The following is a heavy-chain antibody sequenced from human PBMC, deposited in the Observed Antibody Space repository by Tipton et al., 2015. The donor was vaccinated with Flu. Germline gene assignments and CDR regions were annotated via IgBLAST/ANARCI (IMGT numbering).Heavy chain of an antibody. V-gene: IGHV4-59*08. Sequence: TLSLTCTVSGGSITSYYWSWIWQPPGKGLEWIGYIYYTGSTNYNPSLKSRVTISVDTSKNQFSLNLRFVTAADTAVYYCARRKHYRFDPWGQGTLVTVSS. D-gene: IGHD1-26*01. CDR2: IYYTGST. CDR1: GGSITSYY. J-gene: IGHJ5*02. CDR3: ARRKHYRFDP.